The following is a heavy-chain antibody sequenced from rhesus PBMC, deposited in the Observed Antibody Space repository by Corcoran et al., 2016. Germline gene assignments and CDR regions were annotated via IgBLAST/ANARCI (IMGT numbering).Heavy chain of an antibody. CDR2: INPSNGNT. V-gene: IGHV1S9*01. CDR1: GSPFTRSY. D-gene: IGHD4-29*01. J-gene: IGHJ4*01. Sequence: QVQLVQSGAEVKKPGASVKLSCKASGSPFTRSYIPWVRQAPGHELEWMGWINPSNGNTGYAQKFQGRVTMTRDTSTTTAYMELSSLRSEDTAVYYCTKDALYGSSYVTGDYWGQGVLVTVSS. CDR3: TKDALYGSSYVTGDY.